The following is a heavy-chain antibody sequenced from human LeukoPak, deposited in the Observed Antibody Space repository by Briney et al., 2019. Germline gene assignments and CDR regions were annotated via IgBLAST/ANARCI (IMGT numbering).Heavy chain of an antibody. J-gene: IGHJ6*03. CDR1: GGSISSGSYY. D-gene: IGHD1-1*01. CDR3: ARVSWFPGTSYYYMDV. CDR2: IYTSGST. V-gene: IGHV4-61*02. Sequence: SETLSLTCTVSGGSISSGSYYWSWIRQPAGKGLEWIGRIYTSGSTNYNPSLKSRVTISVDTSKNQFSLKLSSVTAADTAVYYCARVSWFPGTSYYYMDVWGKGPRSPSP.